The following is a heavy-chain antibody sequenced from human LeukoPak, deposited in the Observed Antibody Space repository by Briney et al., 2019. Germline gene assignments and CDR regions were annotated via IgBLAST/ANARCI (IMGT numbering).Heavy chain of an antibody. CDR1: GFTFSSYG. J-gene: IGHJ4*02. CDR2: ISYDGSNK. Sequence: GRSLRLSCAASGFTFSSYGMHWVRQAPGKGLEWVAVISYDGSNKYYADSVKGRFTISRDNSKNTLYLQMNSLRAEDTAVYYCAKGAYPGIAVASFDYWGQGTLVTDSS. D-gene: IGHD6-19*01. V-gene: IGHV3-30*18. CDR3: AKGAYPGIAVASFDY.